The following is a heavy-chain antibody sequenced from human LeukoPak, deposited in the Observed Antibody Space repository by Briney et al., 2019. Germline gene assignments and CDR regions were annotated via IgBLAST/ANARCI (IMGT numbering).Heavy chain of an antibody. CDR3: SRGVGATDS. CDR1: GFTFSIYW. Sequence: PGGSLRLSCTASGFTFSIYWMHWVRQAPGKGLVWFSRITSDGSSTSHADSVKGRLTISRANAKNSLYLQTNSPRAEDTAVYYCSRGVGATDSWGQGTLVTVSS. CDR2: ITSDGSST. V-gene: IGHV3-74*01. J-gene: IGHJ4*02. D-gene: IGHD1-26*01.